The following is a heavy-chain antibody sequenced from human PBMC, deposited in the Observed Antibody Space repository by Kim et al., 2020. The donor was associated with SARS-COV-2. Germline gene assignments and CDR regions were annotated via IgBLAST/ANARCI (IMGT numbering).Heavy chain of an antibody. CDR1: GFTFSSYD. V-gene: IGHV3-23*01. CDR3: ARCGGGSGYGPFDY. D-gene: IGHD2-15*01. CDR2: ISPGSSST. Sequence: GGSLRLSCAASGFTFSSYDMSWVRQAPGKGLEWVSDISPGSSSTYYADSVKGRFTISRDNSKNTLFLQMISLRADDTAVYYCARCGGGSGYGPFDYGGQG. J-gene: IGHJ4*02.